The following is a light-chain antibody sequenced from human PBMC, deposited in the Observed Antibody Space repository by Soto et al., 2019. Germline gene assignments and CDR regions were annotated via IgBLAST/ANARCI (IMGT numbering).Light chain of an antibody. CDR2: SVS. Sequence: DLQVTQSPSSLSASVGDIVTDTCRVSQGISSYLSWYRQKPGRVPSLLIYSVSNLRSGVPSRFSGSGSGTDFTLTVSSLHPEAVATYYDQRTYIAPLTFGGGTKVEI. CDR1: QGISSY. CDR3: QRTYIAPLT. J-gene: IGKJ4*01. V-gene: IGKV1-27*01.